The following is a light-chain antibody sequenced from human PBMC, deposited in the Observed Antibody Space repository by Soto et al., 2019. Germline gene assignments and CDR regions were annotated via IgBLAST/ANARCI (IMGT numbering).Light chain of an antibody. CDR1: QSVLYSSNNKNY. V-gene: IGKV4-1*01. CDR3: QQYYTTPSYT. CDR2: WAS. J-gene: IGKJ2*01. Sequence: DIMMTQSPDSLAVSLGERATINCKSSQSVLYSSNNKNYLTWYQQKPGQPPKLLIYWASTRESGVPDRFSGSGSGTDFTLTISSPQAEDVAIYYCQQYYTTPSYTFGQGTKQEIK.